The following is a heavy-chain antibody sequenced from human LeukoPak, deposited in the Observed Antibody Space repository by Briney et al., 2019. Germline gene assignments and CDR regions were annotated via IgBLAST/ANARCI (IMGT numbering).Heavy chain of an antibody. CDR1: GYTFTSYA. Sequence: ASVKVSCKASGYTFTSYAMHWVRQAPGQRLEWMRWINAGNGNTKYSQKFQGRVTITRDTSASTAYMELSSLRSEDTAVYYCARGFYFWSGYYPRPFDYWGQGTLVTVSS. CDR2: INAGNGNT. D-gene: IGHD3-3*01. CDR3: ARGFYFWSGYYPRPFDY. V-gene: IGHV1-3*01. J-gene: IGHJ4*02.